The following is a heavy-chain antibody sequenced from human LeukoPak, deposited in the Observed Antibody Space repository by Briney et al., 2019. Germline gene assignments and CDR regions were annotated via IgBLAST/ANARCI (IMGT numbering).Heavy chain of an antibody. CDR2: FDAEQDET. Sequence: GASVKVSCKVSGYALAELSIHWVRQTPGKGLEWMGGFDAEQDETLYAQKFEGRVTMTEDTSTATAHLEMNRLTSDDTGVYFCATDMMNGTTWRDYWGQGTLVVVYS. D-gene: IGHD1-1*01. CDR3: ATDMMNGTTWRDY. J-gene: IGHJ4*02. V-gene: IGHV1-24*01. CDR1: GYALAELS.